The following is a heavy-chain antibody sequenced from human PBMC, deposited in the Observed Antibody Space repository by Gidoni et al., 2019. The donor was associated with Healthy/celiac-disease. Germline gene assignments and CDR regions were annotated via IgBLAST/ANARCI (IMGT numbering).Heavy chain of an antibody. CDR2: IIPIFGTA. CDR1: GGTFSSFA. V-gene: IGHV1-69*01. J-gene: IGHJ6*02. D-gene: IGHD3-10*01. CDR3: ARGEVRGPNYYYYGMDV. Sequence: QVQLVQSGAEVKKPGSSVKVSCKASGGTFSSFAISWVRQAPGQGLEWMGGIIPIFGTANYAQKFQGRVTITADESTSTAYMELSSLRSEDTAVYYCARGEVRGPNYYYYGMDVWGQGTTVTVSS.